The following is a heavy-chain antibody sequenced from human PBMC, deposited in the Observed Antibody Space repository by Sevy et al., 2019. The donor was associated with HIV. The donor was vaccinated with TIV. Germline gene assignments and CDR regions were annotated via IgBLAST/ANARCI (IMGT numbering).Heavy chain of an antibody. CDR2: IIPIFGTA. V-gene: IGHV1-69*13. D-gene: IGHD6-19*01. CDR3: ASTSGYSSGWYRLDYYYYGMDG. CDR1: GGTFSSYA. Sequence: ASVKVSCKASGGTFSSYAISWVRQAPGQGLEWMGGIIPIFGTANYAQKLQGRVTITADESTSTAYMELSSLRSEDTAVYYCASTSGYSSGWYRLDYYYYGMDGWGQGTTVTVSS. J-gene: IGHJ6*02.